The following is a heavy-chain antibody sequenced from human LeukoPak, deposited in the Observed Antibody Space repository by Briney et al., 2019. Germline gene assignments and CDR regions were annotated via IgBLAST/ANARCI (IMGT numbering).Heavy chain of an antibody. Sequence: GGSLRLSCAASGFTFSDYAMAWVRQAPGKGLEWVSSITSSGNRYYADSVKGRFTISRDNSKNTVYMQMTSLRAEDTALYYCAKGDYGDCYWGQGTLATVSS. J-gene: IGHJ4*02. CDR1: GFTFSDYA. V-gene: IGHV3-23*01. CDR3: AKGDYGDCY. D-gene: IGHD4-17*01. CDR2: ITSSGNR.